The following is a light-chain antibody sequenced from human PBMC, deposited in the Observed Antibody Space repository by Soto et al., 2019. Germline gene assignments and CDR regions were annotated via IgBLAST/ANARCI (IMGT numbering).Light chain of an antibody. CDR1: QSISYF. V-gene: IGKV1-39*01. CDR2: AAS. CDR3: QQSYSIPWT. Sequence: DIQMTQSPSSLSASVGDRVTITCRARQSISYFLNWYQQKPGKAPKLLISAASTLQSGVPSRFSGSGSGTDFTLTISSRQPEDFATYYWQQSYSIPWTFGQGTKVELK. J-gene: IGKJ1*01.